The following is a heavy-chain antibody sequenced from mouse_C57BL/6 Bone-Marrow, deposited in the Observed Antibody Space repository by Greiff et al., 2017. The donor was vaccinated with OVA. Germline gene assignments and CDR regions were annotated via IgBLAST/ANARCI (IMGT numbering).Heavy chain of an antibody. CDR1: GYTFTDYE. J-gene: IGHJ1*03. Sequence: VQLKESGAELVRPGASVTLSCKASGYTFTDYEMHWVKQTPVHGLEWIGAIDPETGGTAYNQKFKGKAILTADKSSSTAYMELRSLTAEDSAVYYCTRVDGYYLWWYFDVWGTGTTVTVSS. D-gene: IGHD2-3*01. V-gene: IGHV1-15*01. CDR3: TRVDGYYLWWYFDV. CDR2: IDPETGGT.